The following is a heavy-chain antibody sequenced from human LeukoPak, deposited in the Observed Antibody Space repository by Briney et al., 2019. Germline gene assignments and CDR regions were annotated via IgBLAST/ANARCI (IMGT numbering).Heavy chain of an antibody. CDR3: ARDRSIVVVPAAMYI. CDR1: GFTFSSYA. CDR2: ISYDGSNK. V-gene: IGHV3-30-3*01. J-gene: IGHJ3*02. Sequence: GGSPRLSCAASGFTFSSYAMHWVRQAPGKGLEWVAVISYDGSNKYYADSVKGRFTISRDNSKNTLYLQMNSLRAEDTAVYYCARDRSIVVVPAAMYIWGQGTMVTVSS. D-gene: IGHD2-2*01.